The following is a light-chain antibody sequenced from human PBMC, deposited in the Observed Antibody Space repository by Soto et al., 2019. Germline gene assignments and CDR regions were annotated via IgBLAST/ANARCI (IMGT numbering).Light chain of an antibody. CDR2: DTS. Sequence: EIVVTQSPATLSASPGERVTLSCRASQFVSRRLAWYQQRLGQVPRLLIYDTSTRAPGISARFSGSGSGTDFTLTISSLQSEDFTVYSCLQYHNLWAFGQGTKVEIK. CDR3: LQYHNLWA. V-gene: IGKV3-15*01. CDR1: QFVSRR. J-gene: IGKJ1*01.